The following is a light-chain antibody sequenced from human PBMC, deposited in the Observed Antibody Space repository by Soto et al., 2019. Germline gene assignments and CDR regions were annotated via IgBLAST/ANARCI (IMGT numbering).Light chain of an antibody. CDR3: MQGTHCPRT. CDR1: QSLVSSDGNTY. CDR2: KVS. Sequence: DVVMTQSPLSLPVTLGQPASISCRSSQSLVSSDGNTYLNWFHQRPGQSPRHLIHKVSNRDSGVPDRFSGSGSGAAFTLKSSRVEAEDVAVYYCMQGTHCPRTFGQGTKVEIK. V-gene: IGKV2-30*01. J-gene: IGKJ1*01.